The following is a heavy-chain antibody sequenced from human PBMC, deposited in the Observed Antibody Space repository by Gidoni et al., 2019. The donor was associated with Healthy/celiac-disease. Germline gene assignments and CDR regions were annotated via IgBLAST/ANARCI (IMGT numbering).Heavy chain of an antibody. Sequence: QVQLAESGGGVVKPGRSLRLSCSASGFTFSSYGMHWVRQAPGKGLYCVAVISYDGSNKYYADSVKGRFTISRDNSKNTLYLQRNSRRAEDTAVYYCAKDTRGYPDYWGQGTLVTVSS. D-gene: IGHD3-22*01. CDR3: AKDTRGYPDY. CDR2: ISYDGSNK. V-gene: IGHV3-30*18. CDR1: GFTFSSYG. J-gene: IGHJ4*02.